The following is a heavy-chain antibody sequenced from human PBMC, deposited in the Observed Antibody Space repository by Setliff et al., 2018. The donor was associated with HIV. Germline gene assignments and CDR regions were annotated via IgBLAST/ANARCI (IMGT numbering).Heavy chain of an antibody. V-gene: IGHV1-18*01. D-gene: IGHD3-9*01. Sequence: ASVKVSCKASGYSFNNYGLNWVRQAPGQGLEWMGWISVYNGYTNYAQKLQDRVTMTTDTSTSTAYMELRSLRSDDTAVYYCARAYDTLTGYYDYWGQGTLVTVS. J-gene: IGHJ4*02. CDR3: ARAYDTLTGYYDY. CDR2: ISVYNGYT. CDR1: GYSFNNYG.